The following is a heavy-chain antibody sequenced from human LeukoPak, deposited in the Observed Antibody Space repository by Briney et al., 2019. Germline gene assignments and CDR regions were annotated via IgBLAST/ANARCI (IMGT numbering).Heavy chain of an antibody. Sequence: ASVKVSCKASGYIFTTYFMHWLRQAPGQGPEGMGIINPRGGSTDYAQKFQDRITMTSDTSTSTVYMELKSLTSEDTAVYFCARVGTTGATADNWGQGTLVTVSS. CDR1: GYIFTTYF. V-gene: IGHV1-46*01. CDR2: INPRGGST. D-gene: IGHD4-11*01. CDR3: ARVGTTGATADN. J-gene: IGHJ4*02.